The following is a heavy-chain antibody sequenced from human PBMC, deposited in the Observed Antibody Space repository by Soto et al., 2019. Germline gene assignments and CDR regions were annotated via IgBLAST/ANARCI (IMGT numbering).Heavy chain of an antibody. Sequence: QVQLVQSGAEVKKPGASVKVSCKASGYTFTTYYMHWVRQAPGQGLEWMGVINPSGGSTSYAQKFQGRVTVTRDTSTSTLCMELSSLRSEDTAVYYCAREGDGYNLGPSVDFDYWGQGTLVTVSS. V-gene: IGHV1-46*01. CDR1: GYTFTTYY. D-gene: IGHD5-12*01. CDR2: INPSGGST. J-gene: IGHJ4*02. CDR3: AREGDGYNLGPSVDFDY.